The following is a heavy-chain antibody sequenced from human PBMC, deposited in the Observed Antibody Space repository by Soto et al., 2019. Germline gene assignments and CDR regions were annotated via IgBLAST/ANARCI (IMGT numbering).Heavy chain of an antibody. D-gene: IGHD2-15*01. CDR2: IYPGDSDT. CDR1: GYTVTNYW. Sequence: ESLRISCKGSGYTVTNYWIGWVRQMPGEGLEWLGVIYPGDSDTRYSPSFQGQVTISADKSINTAYLQWGSLKASDSAIYYCARSAGNAGSFSEYWGQGTLVTVSS. V-gene: IGHV5-51*01. CDR3: ARSAGNAGSFSEY. J-gene: IGHJ4*02.